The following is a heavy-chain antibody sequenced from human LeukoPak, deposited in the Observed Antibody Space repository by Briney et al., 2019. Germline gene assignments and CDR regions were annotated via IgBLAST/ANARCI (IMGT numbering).Heavy chain of an antibody. J-gene: IGHJ4*02. D-gene: IGHD5-18*01. V-gene: IGHV3-49*03. CDR1: GFTCRDYA. Sequence: GRSLRLSCTASGFTCRDYAMSWFRQAPGKGLEWVVFIRSKAYGGTTEYAASVKGRFTISRDDSKSIAYLQMNSLKTEDTAVYYCTRAGSWGYSYGLHFDYWGQGTLVTVSS. CDR3: TRAGSWGYSYGLHFDY. CDR2: IRSKAYGGTT.